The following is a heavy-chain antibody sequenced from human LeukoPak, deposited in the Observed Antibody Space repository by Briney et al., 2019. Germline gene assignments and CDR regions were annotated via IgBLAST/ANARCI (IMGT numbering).Heavy chain of an antibody. CDR1: GYSISSGYY. J-gene: IGHJ3*02. V-gene: IGHV4-38-2*02. D-gene: IGHD3-3*01. Sequence: SETLSLTCTVSGYSISSGYYWGWIRQPPGKGLEWIGNIYHSGSTYSNPSLKSRVIISVDTSKNQFSLKLSSVTAADTAVYWCARGAFGVLLSAFDIWGQGTMVTVSS. CDR3: ARGAFGVLLSAFDI. CDR2: IYHSGST.